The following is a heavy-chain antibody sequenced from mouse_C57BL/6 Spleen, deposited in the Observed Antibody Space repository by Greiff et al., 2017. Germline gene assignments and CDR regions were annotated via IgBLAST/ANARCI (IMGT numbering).Heavy chain of an antibody. CDR2: ISDGGSYT. CDR1: GFTFSSYA. J-gene: IGHJ2*01. D-gene: IGHD1-1*02. Sequence: EVQGVESGGGLVKPGGSLKLSCAASGFTFSSYAMSWVRQTPEKRLEWVATISDGGSYTYYPDNVKGRFTLSRDNAKNNLYLQMSHLKSEDTAMYYCAREERDGSRFDYWGQGTPLTVSA. V-gene: IGHV5-4*01. CDR3: AREERDGSRFDY.